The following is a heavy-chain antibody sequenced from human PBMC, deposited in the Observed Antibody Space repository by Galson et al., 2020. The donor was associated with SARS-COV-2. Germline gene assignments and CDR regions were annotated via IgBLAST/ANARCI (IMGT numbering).Heavy chain of an antibody. V-gene: IGHV1-24*01. J-gene: IGHJ5*02. Sequence: GESLKISCKVSGYTLTELSMHWVRQAPGKGLEWVGGFDPEDGETIYAQKFQGRVTMTEDTSTDTAYMELSSLRSEDTAVYYCATTTPSAAGAHNWFDAWGQGTLVTVSS. CDR3: ATTTPSAAGAHNWFDA. CDR2: FDPEDGET. CDR1: GYTLTELS. D-gene: IGHD1-1*01.